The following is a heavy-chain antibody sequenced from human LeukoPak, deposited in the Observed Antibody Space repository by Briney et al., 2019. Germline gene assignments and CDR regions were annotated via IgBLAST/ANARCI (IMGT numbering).Heavy chain of an antibody. Sequence: GGSLRLSCAASGFTFSSYSMNWVRQAPGKGLEWVSSISSSSSYIYYADSVKGRFTISRGNAKNSLYLQMNSLRAEDTAVYYCARDLYCSGGSCLYYFDYWGQGTLVTVSS. CDR1: GFTFSSYS. D-gene: IGHD2-15*01. J-gene: IGHJ4*02. V-gene: IGHV3-21*01. CDR3: ARDLYCSGGSCLYYFDY. CDR2: ISSSSSYI.